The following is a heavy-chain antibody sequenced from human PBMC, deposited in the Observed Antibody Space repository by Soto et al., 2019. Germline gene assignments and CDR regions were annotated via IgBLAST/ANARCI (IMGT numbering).Heavy chain of an antibody. CDR2: IIPIFGTA. J-gene: IGHJ4*02. Sequence: QVQLVQSGAEVKKPGSSVKVSCKASGGTFSSYAISWVRQAPGQGLEWMGGIIPIFGTANYAQKFQGRVTITADESTSPAYMELSSLRSEDTAVYYWARESRYCSGGSCYFLPGIDYWGQGTLVTVSS. V-gene: IGHV1-69*12. D-gene: IGHD2-15*01. CDR3: ARESRYCSGGSCYFLPGIDY. CDR1: GGTFSSYA.